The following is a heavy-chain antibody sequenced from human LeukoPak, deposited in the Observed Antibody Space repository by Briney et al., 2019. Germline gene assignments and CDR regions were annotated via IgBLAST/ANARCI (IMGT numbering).Heavy chain of an antibody. D-gene: IGHD3-10*01. J-gene: IGHJ5*02. CDR1: GGTFSIDA. Sequence: SVKVSCKASGGTFSIDAISWVRQAPGQGLEWMGGIIPIFGTANYAQKFQGRVTITAGESTSTAYMELSSLRSEDTAVYYCARAYGSGRSFDPWGQGTLVTVSS. CDR3: ARAYGSGRSFDP. CDR2: IIPIFGTA. V-gene: IGHV1-69*13.